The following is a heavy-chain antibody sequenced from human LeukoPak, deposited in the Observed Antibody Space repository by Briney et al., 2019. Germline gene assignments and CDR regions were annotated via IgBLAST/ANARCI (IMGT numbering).Heavy chain of an antibody. CDR3: VNSQLGHPAIGY. CDR1: GFTFSSYA. Sequence: GGSLRLSCSASGFTFSSYALHWVRQAPGKALEYLSGISSNGGSTHYADSVKGRFTISRDNSKNTLYLQMSSLRAEDTAVYYCVNSQLGHPAIGYWGQGTLVTVSS. D-gene: IGHD1-1*01. V-gene: IGHV3-64D*06. CDR2: ISSNGGST. J-gene: IGHJ4*02.